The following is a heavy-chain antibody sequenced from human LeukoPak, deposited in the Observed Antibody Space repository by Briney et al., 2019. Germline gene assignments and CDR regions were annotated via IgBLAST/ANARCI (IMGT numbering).Heavy chain of an antibody. CDR1: GFTFSSYG. CDR3: AKGSNWGSWFLDY. CDR2: IWYDGSNK. V-gene: IGHV3-33*06. D-gene: IGHD7-27*01. Sequence: PGRSLRLSCAASGFTFSSYGMHWVRQAPGKGLEWVAVIWYDGSNKYYADSVKGRFTISRDNSKNTLYLQMNSLRAEDTAVYYCAKGSNWGSWFLDYWGQGTLVTVSS. J-gene: IGHJ4*02.